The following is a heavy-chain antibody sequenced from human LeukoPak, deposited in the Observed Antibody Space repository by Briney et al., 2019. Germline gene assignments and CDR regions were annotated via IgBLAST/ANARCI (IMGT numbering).Heavy chain of an antibody. D-gene: IGHD2-21*02. CDR2: FDPEDGET. CDR3: ATSIVVVTGSDY. V-gene: IGHV1-24*01. CDR1: GYTLTELS. J-gene: IGHJ4*02. Sequence: ASVKASCKVSGYTLTELSMHWVRQAPGKGLEWMGGFDPEDGETIYAQKFQGRVTMTEDTSTDTAYMELSSLRSEDTAVYYCATSIVVVTGSDYWGQGTLVTVSS.